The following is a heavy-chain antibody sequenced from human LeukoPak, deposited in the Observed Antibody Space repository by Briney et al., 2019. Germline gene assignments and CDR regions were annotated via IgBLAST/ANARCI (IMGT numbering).Heavy chain of an antibody. D-gene: IGHD2-2*02. CDR3: ARDRGYCSSTSCYTNDAFDI. Sequence: SETLSLTCTVSGGSISSYYWSWIRQPPGKGLEWIGYIYYSGSTSYNPSLKSRVTISVDTSKNQFSLKLSSVTAADTAVYYCARDRGYCSSTSCYTNDAFDIWGQGTMVTVSS. CDR1: GGSISSYY. J-gene: IGHJ3*02. V-gene: IGHV4-59*01. CDR2: IYYSGST.